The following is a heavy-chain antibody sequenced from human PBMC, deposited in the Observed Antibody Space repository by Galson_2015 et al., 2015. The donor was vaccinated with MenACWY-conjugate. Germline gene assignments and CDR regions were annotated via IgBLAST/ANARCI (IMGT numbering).Heavy chain of an antibody. J-gene: IGHJ4*02. V-gene: IGHV1-18*04. Sequence: SVKVSCKASGYSFISYPISWVRQAPGQGLEWVGWISTYNDDTHYAQNLQGRVTMTTDTSTSTVFMELRSLRSDDTAIYFCARDHTGDYWGQGTLVTVSS. CDR1: GYSFISYP. D-gene: IGHD1-14*01. CDR3: ARDHTGDY. CDR2: ISTYNDDT.